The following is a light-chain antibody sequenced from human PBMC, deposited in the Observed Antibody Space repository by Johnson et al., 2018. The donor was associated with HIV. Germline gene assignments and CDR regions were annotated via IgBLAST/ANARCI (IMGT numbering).Light chain of an antibody. J-gene: IGLJ1*01. Sequence: QSVLTQPPSVSAAPGQKVTISCSGSSSNIGNNFVSWFRQLPLRAPKVLIYDNNERPSGIPERFSGSKSGTSATLGIPGLQTGDEADYYCGTWDSSLSAHYVFGTGTKVNVL. CDR3: GTWDSSLSAHYV. V-gene: IGLV1-51*01. CDR1: SSNIGNNF. CDR2: DNN.